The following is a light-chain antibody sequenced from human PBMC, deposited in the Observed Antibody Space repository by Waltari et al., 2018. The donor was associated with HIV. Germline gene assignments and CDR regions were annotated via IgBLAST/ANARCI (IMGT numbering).Light chain of an antibody. Sequence: QSALTQPPSASGSPGQSVAISCTGTSSDVGGYNSVSWHQQHPGKAPKLLIYAVNKRPSGVPVRFSGSKSGNTASLTVSGLQVDDEADYYCSSFSDNNRIVFGTGTRVTVL. CDR1: SSDVGGYNS. CDR3: SSFSDNNRIV. J-gene: IGLJ1*01. V-gene: IGLV2-8*01. CDR2: AVN.